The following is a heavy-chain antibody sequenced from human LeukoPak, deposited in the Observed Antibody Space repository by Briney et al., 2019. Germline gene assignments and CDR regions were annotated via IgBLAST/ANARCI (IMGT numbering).Heavy chain of an antibody. V-gene: IGHV3-7*01. Sequence: GESLRLSCAASAFTFSGYYMGSASQAPGKWLELVANIKQEGSEKYYVDSVKGRLAISRDNAKDCLYLQMNSLRAEDTAVYHCARVIAARPSRRTYYYMDVWGKGTTVTVSS. CDR3: ARVIAARPSRRTYYYMDV. D-gene: IGHD6-6*01. CDR1: AFTFSGYY. J-gene: IGHJ6*03. CDR2: IKQEGSEK.